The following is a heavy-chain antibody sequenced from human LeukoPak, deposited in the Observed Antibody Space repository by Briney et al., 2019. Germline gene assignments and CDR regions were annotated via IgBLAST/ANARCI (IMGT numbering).Heavy chain of an antibody. CDR2: TSYDGSHT. D-gene: IGHD6-13*01. CDR1: GFTLSNYA. V-gene: IGHV3-30*18. J-gene: IGHJ6*02. Sequence: GGSLRLSCAASGFTLSNYAMHWVRQAPGKRLEWVAVTSYDGSHTYYADSVKGRFTISRDSSKNTLYLQMNSLRAEDTALYYCAKGQLVDYGMDVWGQGTTVTVSS. CDR3: AKGQLVDYGMDV.